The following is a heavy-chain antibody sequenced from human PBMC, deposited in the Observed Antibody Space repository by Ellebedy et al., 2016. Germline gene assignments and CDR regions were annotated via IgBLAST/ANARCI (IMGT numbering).Heavy chain of an antibody. D-gene: IGHD4-17*01. CDR1: GGSISSYY. J-gene: IGHJ4*02. CDR3: ARAYGDYYLRN. Sequence: SETLSLXXTVSGGSISSYYWSWIRQPPGKGLEWIGYIYYSGSTNYNPSLKSRVTISVDTSKNQFSLKLSSVTAADTAVYYCARAYGDYYLRNWGQGTLVTVSS. CDR2: IYYSGST. V-gene: IGHV4-59*01.